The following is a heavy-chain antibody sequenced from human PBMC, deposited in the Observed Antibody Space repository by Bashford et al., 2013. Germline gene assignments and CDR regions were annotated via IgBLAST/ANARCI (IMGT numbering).Heavy chain of an antibody. D-gene: IGHD5/OR15-5a*01. CDR3: ARRLRNWFDP. Sequence: VRQAPGQGLEWMGWISAYKGNTNYAQKLQGRVTMTTDTSTSTAYMELRSLRADDTAVYYCARRLRNWFDPWGQGTLVTVSS. V-gene: IGHV1-18*01. J-gene: IGHJ5*02. CDR2: ISAYKGNT.